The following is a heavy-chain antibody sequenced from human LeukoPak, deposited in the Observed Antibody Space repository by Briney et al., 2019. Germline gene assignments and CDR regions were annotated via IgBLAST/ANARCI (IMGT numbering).Heavy chain of an antibody. J-gene: IGHJ4*02. CDR2: ISSSGSTT. Sequence: PGGSLRLSCAASGFTFSSYEMNWVRQAPGKGLEWISYISSSGSTTYYADSVKGRFTISRDNSAKNSVYLQMNSLRAEDTAVYYCARGLVDNTWYDYWGQGTLVTVSS. CDR1: GFTFSSYE. CDR3: ARGLVDNTWYDY. D-gene: IGHD6-13*01. V-gene: IGHV3-48*03.